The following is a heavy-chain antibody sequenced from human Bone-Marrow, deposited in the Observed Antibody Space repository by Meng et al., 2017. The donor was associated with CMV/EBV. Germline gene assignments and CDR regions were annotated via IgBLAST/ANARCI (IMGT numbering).Heavy chain of an antibody. V-gene: IGHV1-69*05. J-gene: IGHJ4*02. Sequence: SVKVSCKASGYTFTSYAISWVRQAPGQGLEWMGGIIPIFGTANYAQKFQGRVTITTDESTSTAYMELSSLRSEDTAVYYCARDGRESITGTTALDYWGQGTLVTVSS. D-gene: IGHD1-7*01. CDR2: IIPIFGTA. CDR1: GYTFTSYA. CDR3: ARDGRESITGTTALDY.